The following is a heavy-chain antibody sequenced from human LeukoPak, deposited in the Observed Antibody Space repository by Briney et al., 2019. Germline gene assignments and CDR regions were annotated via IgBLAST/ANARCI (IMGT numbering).Heavy chain of an antibody. D-gene: IGHD6-13*01. J-gene: IGHJ4*02. CDR3: ERRRGSRYYCDY. Sequence: SGPSLGISSQALALTFTSSGMSLVSKAPGKGLDRESPINSIECLARIDWDGDKYYNTSLKTRLTISKDTSKNQMVLTMTNMDPVDTATYYCERRRGSRYYCDYWGQGTLVTVSS. CDR1: GMSLVSKAPG. V-gene: IGHV2-70*11. CDR2: IDWDGDK.